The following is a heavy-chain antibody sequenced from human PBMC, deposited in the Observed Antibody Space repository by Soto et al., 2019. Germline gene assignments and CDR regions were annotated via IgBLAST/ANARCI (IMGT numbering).Heavy chain of an antibody. CDR1: GFTFSSYG. J-gene: IGHJ4*02. V-gene: IGHV3-30*18. CDR2: ISYDGSNK. Sequence: QVQLVESGGGVVQPGRSLRLSCAASGFTFSSYGMHWVRQAPGKGLEWVAVISYDGSNKYYADSVKGRFTISRDNSKNTLYLQMNSLRAEDTAVYYCANLESCYYDSSGYYGIDYWGQGTLVTVSS. D-gene: IGHD3-22*01. CDR3: ANLESCYYDSSGYYGIDY.